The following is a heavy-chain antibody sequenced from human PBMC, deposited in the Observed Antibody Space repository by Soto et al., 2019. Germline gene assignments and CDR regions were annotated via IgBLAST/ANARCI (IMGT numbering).Heavy chain of an antibody. CDR2: IIPILGIA. CDR1: GGTFSSYT. V-gene: IGHV1-69*02. CDR3: ATESGDDAFDI. D-gene: IGHD1-26*01. J-gene: IGHJ3*02. Sequence: QVQLVQSGAEAKKPGSSVKVSCKASGGTFSSYTISWVRQAPGQGLEWMGRIIPILGIANYAQKFQGRVTITADKSTSTAYMELSSLRSEDTAVYYCATESGDDAFDIWGQGTMVTVSS.